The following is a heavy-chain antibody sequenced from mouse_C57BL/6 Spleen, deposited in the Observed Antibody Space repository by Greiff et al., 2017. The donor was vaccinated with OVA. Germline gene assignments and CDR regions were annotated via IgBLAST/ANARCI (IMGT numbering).Heavy chain of an antibody. D-gene: IGHD2-5*01. V-gene: IGHV5-15*01. CDR1: GFTFSDYG. CDR2: ISNLAYSI. CDR3: ARHDSNYEAWFAY. J-gene: IGHJ3*01. Sequence: DVMLVESGGGLVQPGGSLKLSCAASGFTFSDYGMAWVRQAPRKGPEWVAFISNLAYSIYYADTVTGRFTISRENAKNTLYLEMSSLRSEDTAMYYWARHDSNYEAWFAYWGQGTLVTVSA.